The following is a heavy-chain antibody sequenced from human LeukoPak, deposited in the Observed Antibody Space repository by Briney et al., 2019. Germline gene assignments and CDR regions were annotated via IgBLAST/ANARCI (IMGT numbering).Heavy chain of an antibody. J-gene: IGHJ4*02. CDR2: ISGSGGST. CDR3: VPQGEVPAAS. CDR1: GFTFSSYA. Sequence: GGSLRLSCVASGFTFSSYAMSWVRRAPGKGLEWVSAISGSGGSTYYADSVKGRFTISRDSSRNTLYLQMNSLRAEDTAVYYCVPQGEVPAASWGQGTLVTVSS. D-gene: IGHD2-2*01. V-gene: IGHV3-23*01.